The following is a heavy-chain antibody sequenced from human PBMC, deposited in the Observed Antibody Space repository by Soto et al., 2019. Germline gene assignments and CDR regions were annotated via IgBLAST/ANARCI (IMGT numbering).Heavy chain of an antibody. V-gene: IGHV3-53*01. CDR3: ARYRSTGTSAGRFLDY. CDR2: LYTGTDP. D-gene: IGHD3-10*01. Sequence: GGSLRLSCAVSGLTVSSTYLTRVRQAPGQGLEWVAILYTGTDPVYADSVKGRFTISRDSSKNTFYLQMNSLRAEDTAMYFFARYRSTGTSAGRFLDYWGQGSLVTVSS. J-gene: IGHJ4*02. CDR1: GLTVSSTY.